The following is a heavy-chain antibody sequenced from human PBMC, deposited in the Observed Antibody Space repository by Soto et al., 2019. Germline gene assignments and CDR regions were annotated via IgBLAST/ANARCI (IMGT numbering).Heavy chain of an antibody. CDR1: GYTFTGYY. D-gene: IGHD6-19*01. V-gene: IGHV1-2*04. CDR2: INPNSGGT. J-gene: IGHJ6*02. Sequence: GASVKVSCKASGYTFTGYYMHWVRQAPGQGLEWMGWINPNSGGTNYAQKFQGWVTMTRDTSISTAYMELSRLRSGDTAVYYCARDLKGSGWYVGAYYYYYYGMDVWGQGTTVTVSS. CDR3: ARDLKGSGWYVGAYYYYYYGMDV.